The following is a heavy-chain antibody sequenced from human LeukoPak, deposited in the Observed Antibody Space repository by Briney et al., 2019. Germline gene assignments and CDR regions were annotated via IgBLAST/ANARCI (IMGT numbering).Heavy chain of an antibody. CDR3: ARNYRSEYQLPTYYYYYYMDV. J-gene: IGHJ6*03. V-gene: IGHV1-69*06. CDR2: IIPIFGTA. Sequence: SVKVSCKASGGTFSSYAISWVRQAPGQGLEWMGRIIPIFGTANYAQKFQGRVTITADKSTSTAYMELSSLRSEDTAVYYCARNYRSEYQLPTYYYYYYMDVWGKGTTVTVSS. D-gene: IGHD2-2*01. CDR1: GGTFSSYA.